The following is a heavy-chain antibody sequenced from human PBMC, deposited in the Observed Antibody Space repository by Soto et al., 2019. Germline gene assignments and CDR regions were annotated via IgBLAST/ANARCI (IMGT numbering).Heavy chain of an antibody. Sequence: QVDLVQSGAEVKKPGASVTISCKASGSAITRYYIHWVRQAPGRSLEWMGIINPGGGSASYAQKFQARVTIDKDTSTGTVYMDLRSLRTEDTAVSYCARDTSGWSLNGLDVWGQGTTVNVSS. J-gene: IGHJ6*02. D-gene: IGHD6-19*01. CDR2: INPGGGSA. CDR1: GSAITRYY. CDR3: ARDTSGWSLNGLDV. V-gene: IGHV1-46*01.